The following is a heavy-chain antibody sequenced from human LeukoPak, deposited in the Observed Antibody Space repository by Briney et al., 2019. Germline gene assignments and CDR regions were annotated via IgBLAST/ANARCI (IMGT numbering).Heavy chain of an antibody. CDR3: ARAPSEIGGYYPEYFRH. D-gene: IGHD3-22*01. Sequence: GGSLRLACAASGFTFSSYWMHWVRQAPGKGLVWVSRIKSDGSTNYADSVKGRFTISRDNAKNTVSLQMNSLRAEDTGVYYCARAPSEIGGYYPEYFRHWGQGTLVTVSS. J-gene: IGHJ1*01. CDR2: IKSDGST. V-gene: IGHV3-74*01. CDR1: GFTFSSYW.